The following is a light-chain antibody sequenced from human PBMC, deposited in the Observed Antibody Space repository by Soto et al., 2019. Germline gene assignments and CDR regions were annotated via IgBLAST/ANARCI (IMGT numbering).Light chain of an antibody. CDR3: SSYAGSNNWV. CDR2: EVS. Sequence: QSALTQPPSASGSPGQSVTISCSGTSSDVGSYNYVSWYQQHPGKAPKLMIYEVSKRPSGVPDRFSGSKSGNTASLTVSGLQAEDDADYYCSSYAGSNNWVFGGGTKVTVL. CDR1: SSDVGSYNY. V-gene: IGLV2-8*01. J-gene: IGLJ3*02.